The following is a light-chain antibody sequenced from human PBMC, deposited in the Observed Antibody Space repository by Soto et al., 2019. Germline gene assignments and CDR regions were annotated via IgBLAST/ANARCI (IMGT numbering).Light chain of an antibody. CDR3: QQYNTYSRT. CDR1: QSISTW. Sequence: DIQMTQSPSSLSASVGDRVTITCRASQSISTWLAWYQQRPGQAPNLLIYKASSLGTGVPSRFSGSGSGTEFTLTISGLQPDDFATYFCQQYNTYSRTFCQGTKVEI. V-gene: IGKV1-5*03. CDR2: KAS. J-gene: IGKJ1*01.